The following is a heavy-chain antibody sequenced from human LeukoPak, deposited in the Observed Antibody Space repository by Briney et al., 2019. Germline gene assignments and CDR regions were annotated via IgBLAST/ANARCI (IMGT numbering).Heavy chain of an antibody. CDR1: EFPFNTYV. J-gene: IGHJ4*02. CDR2: ISHDGTIT. Sequence: GGSLRLSCAASEFPFNTYVMHWVRPVPGKGLVWVSRISHDGTITSYADSVKGRFTISRDNAKNTLYLQMDSLRAEDTAIYYCARDRDFILFDYWGQGALVTVSS. V-gene: IGHV3-74*01. D-gene: IGHD2-21*01. CDR3: ARDRDFILFDY.